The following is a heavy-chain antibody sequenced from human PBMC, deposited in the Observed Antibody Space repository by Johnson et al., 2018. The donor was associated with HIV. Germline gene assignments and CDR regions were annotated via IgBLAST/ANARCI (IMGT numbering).Heavy chain of an antibody. CDR1: GITVSSNY. D-gene: IGHD2-2*01. V-gene: IGHV3-66*02. Sequence: VQLVESGGDLVQPGGSLRLSCAASGITVSSNYMTWVRQAPGKGLEWVSVIYSGGSTYYADSMKGRLTISRDNYKNTLYLQMNSLRAEDTAVYYCARGYCTSSSHCDAFDLWGQGTMVTVSS. J-gene: IGHJ3*01. CDR2: IYSGGST. CDR3: ARGYCTSSSHCDAFDL.